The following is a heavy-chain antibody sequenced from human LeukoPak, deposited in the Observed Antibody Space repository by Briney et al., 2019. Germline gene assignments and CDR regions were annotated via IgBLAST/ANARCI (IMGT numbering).Heavy chain of an antibody. CDR1: GFTFSNYD. V-gene: IGHV3-30*18. J-gene: IGHJ5*02. Sequence: PGGSLRLSCAASGFTFSNYDMHWARQAPGKGLERVAVISSDGRNEYYVDSVKGRFTISRDNSKNTLYLQMNSLRTEDSAVYYCAKAGGIRFFPLDPWGQGTLVIVSS. D-gene: IGHD3-3*01. CDR3: AKAGGIRFFPLDP. CDR2: ISSDGRNE.